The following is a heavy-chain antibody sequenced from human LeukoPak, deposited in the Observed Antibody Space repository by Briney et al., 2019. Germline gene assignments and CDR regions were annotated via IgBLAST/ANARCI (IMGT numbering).Heavy chain of an antibody. V-gene: IGHV4-59*01. CDR2: VYYSGRT. Sequence: SETLSLTCTVSGGAMEYYYWSWIRQSPGKGLEWIGYVYYSGRTKYNPSLQSRVTISVDMSKNQFSLKLTSVTAADTAVYYCVREENGSNCQEAFDVWGQGTKVTVSS. J-gene: IGHJ3*01. CDR3: VREENGSNCQEAFDV. D-gene: IGHD3-10*01. CDR1: GGAMEYYY.